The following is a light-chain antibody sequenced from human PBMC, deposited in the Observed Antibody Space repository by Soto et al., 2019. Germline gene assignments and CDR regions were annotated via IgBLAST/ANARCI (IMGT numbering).Light chain of an antibody. J-gene: IGLJ2*01. CDR3: CSYAGGTSVV. Sequence: QPVLTQPASVSGSPGQSITISCTGTSSDVGSYNLVSWYQQHPDKAPKLMIYEDIERPSGVSNRFSGSKSGNTASLTISGLQTEDEADYYCCSYAGGTSVVFGGGTKVTVL. CDR2: EDI. V-gene: IGLV2-23*01. CDR1: SSDVGSYNL.